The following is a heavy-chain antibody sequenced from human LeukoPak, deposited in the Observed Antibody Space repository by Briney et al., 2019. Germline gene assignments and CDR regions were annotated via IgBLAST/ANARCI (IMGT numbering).Heavy chain of an antibody. V-gene: IGHV4-38-2*02. J-gene: IGHJ4*02. CDR1: GYSISTGYY. Sequence: SETLSLTCTVSGYSISTGYYWDWIRQPPGKGLEWIGTLYHGGSTYYNPSLKSRVTISVDTSKNQFSLNLTSVTAADTAVYYCARGGVVPAAPVDYWGQGTLVTVSS. CDR2: LYHGGST. D-gene: IGHD2-2*01. CDR3: ARGGVVPAAPVDY.